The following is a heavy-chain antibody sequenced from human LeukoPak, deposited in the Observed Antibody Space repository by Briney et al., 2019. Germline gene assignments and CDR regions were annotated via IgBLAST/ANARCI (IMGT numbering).Heavy chain of an antibody. CDR1: GFTFSTYW. CDR3: AREIIAAGGEDY. V-gene: IGHV3-7*01. J-gene: IGHJ4*02. Sequence: PGGSLRLSCAASGFTFSTYWMSWVRQAPGKGLEWVANIRQDGSQKYYVDSVKGRFTISRDNAKNSLYLQMDSLRGEDTAVYYCAREIIAAGGEDYWGQGTLVTVSS. CDR2: IRQDGSQK. D-gene: IGHD6-25*01.